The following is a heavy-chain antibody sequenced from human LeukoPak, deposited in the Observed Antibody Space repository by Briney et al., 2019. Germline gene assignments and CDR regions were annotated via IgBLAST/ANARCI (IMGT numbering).Heavy chain of an antibody. CDR2: INHSGST. CDR1: GGSFSGYY. Sequence: PSETLSLTCAAYGGSFSGYYWSWIRQPPGKGLEWIGEINHSGSTNYNPSLKSRVTISVDTSKNQFSLKLNSVTAADTAVYYCARGRRAFDYWGQGTLVTVSS. V-gene: IGHV4-34*01. J-gene: IGHJ4*02. CDR3: ARGRRAFDY. D-gene: IGHD5-24*01.